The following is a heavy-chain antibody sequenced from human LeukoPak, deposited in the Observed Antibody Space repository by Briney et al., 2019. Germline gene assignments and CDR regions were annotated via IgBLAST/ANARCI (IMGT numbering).Heavy chain of an antibody. CDR1: GGSFIGFH. Sequence: SETLSLTCAVYGGSFIGFHWNWIRQPPGKGLEWIGDINHSGSTNYNPSLKSRVTISVDTSKNQFSLKLSSVTAADTAVYYCARVTGYMTEDYFDYWGQGTLITVSS. CDR3: ARVTGYMTEDYFDY. CDR2: INHSGST. D-gene: IGHD6-13*01. V-gene: IGHV4-34*01. J-gene: IGHJ4*02.